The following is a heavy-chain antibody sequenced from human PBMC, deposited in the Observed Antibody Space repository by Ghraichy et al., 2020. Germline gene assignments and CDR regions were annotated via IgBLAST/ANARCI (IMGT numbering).Heavy chain of an antibody. D-gene: IGHD3-22*01. CDR1: GGSFSGSS. Sequence: SETLSLTCAVSGGSFSGSSWSWIRQPPGQGLEWIGRIYISGSANYNPSLKSRVTMSVDTSKNQFSLKLSSVTAADPAVYYCARGSYDSSGYCFDYWGQGTPVTVSS. CDR3: ARGSYDSSGYCFDY. V-gene: IGHV4-59*10. J-gene: IGHJ4*02. CDR2: IYISGSA.